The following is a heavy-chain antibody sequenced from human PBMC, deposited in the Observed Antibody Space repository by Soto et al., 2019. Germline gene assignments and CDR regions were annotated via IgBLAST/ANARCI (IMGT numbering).Heavy chain of an antibody. J-gene: IGHJ6*02. CDR2: IYHSGNT. CDR3: ATSGWNEDFYYYYGMDV. D-gene: IGHD6-19*01. CDR1: GDSVTRSNW. V-gene: IGHV4-4*02. Sequence: SETLSLTCAVSGDSVTRSNWWSWVRQSPGKGLEWIGEIYHSGNTKYNPSLKSRIAMSVDKAKNQFSLKMTSVTAADTAVYYCATSGWNEDFYYYYGMDVWGQGTTVTVSS.